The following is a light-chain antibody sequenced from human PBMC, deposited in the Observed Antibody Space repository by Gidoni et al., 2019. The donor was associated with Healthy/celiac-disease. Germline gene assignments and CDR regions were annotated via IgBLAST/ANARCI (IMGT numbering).Light chain of an antibody. V-gene: IGLV3-25*02. CDR2: KDS. CDR3: QSADSSGTVV. J-gene: IGLJ2*01. Sequence: SYELTQPHSVSVSPVQTARITRSGDAWPKQYAYWYQQKPGQAPFLLIYKDSERPSGIPERFSCSCSGTTVTFTISGVQAEDEADYYCQSADSSGTVVFGGGTKLTVL. CDR1: AWPKQY.